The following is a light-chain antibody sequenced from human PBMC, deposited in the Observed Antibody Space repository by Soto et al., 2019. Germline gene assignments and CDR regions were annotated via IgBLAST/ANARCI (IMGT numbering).Light chain of an antibody. CDR1: QSISSW. CDR2: DAS. V-gene: IGKV1-5*01. J-gene: IGKJ1*01. Sequence: DIQMTQSPSTLSASVGDRVTITCRASQSISSWLAWYQQKPGKAPKLLIYDASSLESGVPSRFSGSGSGTEFTLTISSLQPDDFATYYSQQYNSYSPWTFGQGTKVEIK. CDR3: QQYNSYSPWT.